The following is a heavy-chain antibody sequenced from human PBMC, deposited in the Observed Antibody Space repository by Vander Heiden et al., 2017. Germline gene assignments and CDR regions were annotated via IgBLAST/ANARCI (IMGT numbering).Heavy chain of an antibody. CDR1: GGSISSTDW. V-gene: IGHV4-4*02. D-gene: IGHD6-19*01. CDR3: ARVIRTGWRQLDY. CDR2: IRNSGTT. Sequence: QVQLQESGPGLVKPSGTLSLTCAVSGGSISSTDWWSWVRRPQGKGLEWIGEIRNSGTTNYNPSLKSRVTMSVDKSKNQFSLNLNSVTAADTAVYYCARVIRTGWRQLDYWGQGALVTVSS. J-gene: IGHJ4*02.